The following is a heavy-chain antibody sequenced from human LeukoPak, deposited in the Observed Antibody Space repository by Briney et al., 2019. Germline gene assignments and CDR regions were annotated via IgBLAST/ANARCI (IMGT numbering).Heavy chain of an antibody. D-gene: IGHD3-10*01. V-gene: IGHV4-34*01. CDR3: ARGPNNVLLWFGESYYFDY. CDR1: AGSFSGYY. J-gene: IGHJ4*02. Sequence: SETLSLTCAVYAGSFSGYYWSWIRQPPGKGLEWIGEINHSGSTNYNPSLKSRVTISVDTSKNQFSLKLSSVTAADTAVYYCARGPNNVLLWFGESYYFDYWGQGTLVTVSS. CDR2: INHSGST.